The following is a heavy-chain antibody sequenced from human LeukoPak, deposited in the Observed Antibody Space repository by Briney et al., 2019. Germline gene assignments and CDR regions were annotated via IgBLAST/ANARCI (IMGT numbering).Heavy chain of an antibody. V-gene: IGHV3-21*01. CDR2: ISSSSSYI. Sequence: GGSLRLSCAASGFTFSSYSMNWVRQAPGKGLEWVSSISSSSSYIYYADSVKGRFTIYRDNAKNSLYLQMNSLRAEDTAVYYCARSSITIFGVVILLNWFDPWGQGTLVTVSS. CDR3: ARSSITIFGVVILLNWFDP. D-gene: IGHD3-3*01. J-gene: IGHJ5*02. CDR1: GFTFSSYS.